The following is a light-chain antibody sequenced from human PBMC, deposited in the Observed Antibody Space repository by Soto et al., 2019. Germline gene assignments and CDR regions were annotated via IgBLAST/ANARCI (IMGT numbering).Light chain of an antibody. CDR1: SSNIGSDT. CDR2: SNT. CDR3: AAWDDSLNGVV. Sequence: QSVLTQPPSASGTPGQTIAISCSGGSSNIGSDTVNWYQQLPGTAPRLLIYSNTQRPSGVPDRCSGSKSGTSASLAISGLQSEYEGDYYCAAWDDSLNGVVFGGGTKLTVL. V-gene: IGLV1-44*01. J-gene: IGLJ2*01.